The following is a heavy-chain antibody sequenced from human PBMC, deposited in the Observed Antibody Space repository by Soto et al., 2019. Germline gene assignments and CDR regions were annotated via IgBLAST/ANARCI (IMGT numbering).Heavy chain of an antibody. CDR3: AKELRETGGYYFGC. Sequence: QVQLVESGGGVVQPGRSLRLSCAASGFSFSKYGMHWVRQAPGKGLEWVAEMSDDGSKKYYGDSVKGRFTISRDNSKNTLYLLMDSLRPEDTAMYYCAKELRETGGYYFGCWGQGTLVTVSS. V-gene: IGHV3-30*18. CDR2: MSDDGSKK. CDR1: GFSFSKYG. D-gene: IGHD3-16*01. J-gene: IGHJ4*02.